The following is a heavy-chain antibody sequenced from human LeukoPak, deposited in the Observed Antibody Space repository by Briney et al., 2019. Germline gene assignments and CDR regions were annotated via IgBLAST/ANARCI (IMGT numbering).Heavy chain of an antibody. D-gene: IGHD2-15*01. CDR3: ARDMGYCFDY. CDR1: GFTFSNYW. CDR2: INIDGSST. J-gene: IGHJ4*02. V-gene: IGHV3-74*01. Sequence: PWGSLTLSCAASGFTFSNYWIHWVRQPPGKGLVGVSRINIDGSSTTYADSLKGRFTISRDNAKNTLSLQMNSLSAEDTAVYYCARDMGYCFDYWGQGTLVTVSS.